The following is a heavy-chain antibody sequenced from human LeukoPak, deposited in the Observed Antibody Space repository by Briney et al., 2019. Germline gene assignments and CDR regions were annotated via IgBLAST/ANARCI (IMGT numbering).Heavy chain of an antibody. CDR2: IYSSGST. J-gene: IGHJ4*02. V-gene: IGHV4-4*07. CDR3: ARDRAGFFDD. CDR1: GDTLSGFS. Sequence: PSETLSLTCTVSGDTLSGFSWSWIRQPAGKGLEWIGRIYSSGSTNYSPPLRSRVTMSVDTKNQFSLKVNSVTAADTAVYYCARDRAGFFDDWGQGTLVTVSS. D-gene: IGHD6-13*01.